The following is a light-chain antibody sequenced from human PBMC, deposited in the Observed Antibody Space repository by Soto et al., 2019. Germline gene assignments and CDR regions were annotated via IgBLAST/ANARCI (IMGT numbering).Light chain of an antibody. CDR3: QSYDSSLSGYV. V-gene: IGLV1-40*01. CDR1: SSNIGAGYD. CDR2: GYT. J-gene: IGLJ1*01. Sequence: QPVLTQPPSVSGAPGQRVTISCTGSSSNIGAGYDVHWYQQLPGTAPKLLIFGYTSRPSGVPDRFSGSKSGTSASLAITGLQVEDEADFYCQSYDSSLSGYVFGTGTKVTVL.